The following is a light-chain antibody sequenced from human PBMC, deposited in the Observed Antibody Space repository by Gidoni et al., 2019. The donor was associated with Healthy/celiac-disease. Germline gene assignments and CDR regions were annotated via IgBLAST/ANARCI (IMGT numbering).Light chain of an antibody. J-gene: IGKJ4*01. CDR3: QQYGSSPALT. Sequence: EIVLTQSPGTLSLSPGERATLSCRASQSVSSSYLAWYQQKPGQAPRLLIYGASSRATGIPDRFSGSGSGTEFTLNISRLEPEDFAGYYCQQYGSSPALTFGGGTKVEIK. CDR2: GAS. CDR1: QSVSSSY. V-gene: IGKV3-20*01.